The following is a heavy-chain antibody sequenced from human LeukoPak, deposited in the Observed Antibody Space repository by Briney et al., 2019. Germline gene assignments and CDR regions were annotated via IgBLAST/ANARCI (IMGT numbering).Heavy chain of an antibody. CDR3: AKGREYNWIDY. CDR1: GFTFSSYA. CDR2: ISGSGDST. V-gene: IGHV3-23*01. J-gene: IGHJ4*02. D-gene: IGHD1-20*01. Sequence: GGSLRLSCAASGFTFSSYAMSWDREAPGKGLEWVSAISGSGDSTYYADSVKGRFTVSRDNSKNTLYLQMNSLRVEDTAVYYCAKGREYNWIDYWGQGTLVTVSS.